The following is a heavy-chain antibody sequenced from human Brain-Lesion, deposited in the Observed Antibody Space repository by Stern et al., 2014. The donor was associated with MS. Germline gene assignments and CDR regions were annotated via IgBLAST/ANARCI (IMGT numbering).Heavy chain of an antibody. J-gene: IGHJ6*02. CDR2: LTEDGAEK. D-gene: IGHD3-3*01. V-gene: IGHV3-7*01. Sequence: EMQLVESGGGLVQPGGSLTISCTASGFTFGNYWMNWVRQAPGKGLEWVGDLTEDGAEKNYVDAVKGRFTTARDNARNSWYLQMNSLRVEDTALYYWARGYNTIYGIVTQRGSGMDVWGQGTTVIVSS. CDR1: GFTFGNYW. CDR3: ARGYNTIYGIVTQRGSGMDV.